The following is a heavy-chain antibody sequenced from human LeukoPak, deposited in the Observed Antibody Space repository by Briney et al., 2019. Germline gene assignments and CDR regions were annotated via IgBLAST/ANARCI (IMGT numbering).Heavy chain of an antibody. D-gene: IGHD3-10*01. Sequence: GGSLRLSCAASGFTFSSYGMHWVRQAPGKGLEWVAVIWYDGSNKYYADSVKGRFTISRDNSKNTLYLQMNGLRAEDTAVYYCARDRDYYYGMDVWGQGTTVTVSS. CDR1: GFTFSSYG. V-gene: IGHV3-33*01. CDR3: ARDRDYYYGMDV. CDR2: IWYDGSNK. J-gene: IGHJ6*02.